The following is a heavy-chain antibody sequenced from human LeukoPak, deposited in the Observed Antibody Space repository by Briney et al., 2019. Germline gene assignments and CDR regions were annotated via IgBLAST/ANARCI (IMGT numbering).Heavy chain of an antibody. CDR3: ARHSKWLTSYYGMDV. D-gene: IGHD3-22*01. CDR2: IYYSGST. CDR1: GGSISSSSYY. Sequence: SETLPLTCTVSGGSISSSSYYWGWIRQPPGKGLEWIGSIYYSGSTYYNPSLKSRVTISVDTSKNQFSLKLSSVTAADTAVYYCARHSKWLTSYYGMDVWGQGTTVTVSS. J-gene: IGHJ6*02. V-gene: IGHV4-39*01.